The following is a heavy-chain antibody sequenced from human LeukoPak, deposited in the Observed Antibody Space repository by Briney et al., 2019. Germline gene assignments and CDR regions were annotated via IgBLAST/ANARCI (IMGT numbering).Heavy chain of an antibody. CDR1: GGSISSYY. J-gene: IGHJ3*01. Sequence: PSETLSLTCTVSGGSISSYYWSWIRQPPGKGLEWIGYIYYSGSTNYNPSLKSRVTISADTSKNQFSLKLSSVTAADTAVYYCAREGASGGVLVWGQGTMVTVSS. V-gene: IGHV4-59*01. D-gene: IGHD2-15*01. CDR2: IYYSGST. CDR3: AREGASGGVLV.